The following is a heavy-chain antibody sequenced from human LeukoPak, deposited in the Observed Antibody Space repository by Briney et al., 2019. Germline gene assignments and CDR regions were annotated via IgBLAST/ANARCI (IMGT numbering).Heavy chain of an antibody. Sequence: ASVKVSCKASGYTFTSYDINWVRQATGQGLEWMGWMNPNSGNTGYAQKFQGRVTMTRNTSISTAYMELSSLRSDDTAVYYCAASDISSWSWFDPWGQGTLVTVSS. CDR2: MNPNSGNT. CDR3: AASDISSWSWFDP. D-gene: IGHD6-13*01. V-gene: IGHV1-8*01. J-gene: IGHJ5*02. CDR1: GYTFTSYD.